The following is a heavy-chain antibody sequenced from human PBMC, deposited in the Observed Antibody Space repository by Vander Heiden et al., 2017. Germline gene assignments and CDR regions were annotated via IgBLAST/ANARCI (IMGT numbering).Heavy chain of an antibody. CDR1: GGSISSSSYY. CDR2: IYYSGST. J-gene: IGHJ4*02. Sequence: QLQLQASGPGLVKPSETLSLTCTVSGGSISSSSYYWGWIRQPPGKGLEWIGSIYYSGSTYYNPSLKSRVTISVDTSKNQFSLKLSSVTAADTAVYYCASLEMAHLPDYWGQGTLVTVSS. CDR3: ASLEMAHLPDY. V-gene: IGHV4-39*01.